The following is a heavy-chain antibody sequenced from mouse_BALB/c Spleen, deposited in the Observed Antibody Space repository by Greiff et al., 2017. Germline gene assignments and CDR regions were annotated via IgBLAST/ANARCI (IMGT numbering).Heavy chain of an antibody. CDR1: GFSLTSYG. J-gene: IGHJ4*01. CDR2: IWSGGST. D-gene: IGHD2-3*01. Sequence: QVQLQQSGPGLVQPSQSLSITCTVSGFSLTSYGVHWVRQSPGKGLEWLGVIWSGGSTDYNAAFISRLSISKDNSKSQVFFKMNSLQANDTAIYYCARIYDYYAMDYWGQGTSVTVSS. CDR3: ARIYDYYAMDY. V-gene: IGHV2-2*02.